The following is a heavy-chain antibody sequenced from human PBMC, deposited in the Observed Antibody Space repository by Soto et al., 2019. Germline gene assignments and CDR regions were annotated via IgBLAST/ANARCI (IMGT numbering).Heavy chain of an antibody. Sequence: GASVKVSCKASGGTFSSYAISWVRQAPGQGLEWMGGIIPIFGTANYAQKFQGRVTITADESTSTAYMELSSLRSEDTAVYYCASGYSYGHYYFDYWGQGTLVTVSS. CDR3: ASGYSYGHYYFDY. J-gene: IGHJ4*02. V-gene: IGHV1-69*13. CDR1: GGTFSSYA. CDR2: IIPIFGTA. D-gene: IGHD5-18*01.